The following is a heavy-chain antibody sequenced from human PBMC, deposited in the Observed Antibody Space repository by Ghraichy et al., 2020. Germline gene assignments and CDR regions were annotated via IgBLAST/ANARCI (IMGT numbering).Heavy chain of an antibody. CDR1: GGSISSGGYY. Sequence: SETLSLTCTVSGGSISSGGYYWSWIRQHPGKGLEWIGYIYYSGSTYYNPSLKSRVTISVDTSKNQFSLKLSSVTAADTAVYYCARDRRVVVPAAIQDYYYYGMDVWGQGTTVTVSS. CDR2: IYYSGST. V-gene: IGHV4-31*03. D-gene: IGHD2-2*01. J-gene: IGHJ6*02. CDR3: ARDRRVVVPAAIQDYYYYGMDV.